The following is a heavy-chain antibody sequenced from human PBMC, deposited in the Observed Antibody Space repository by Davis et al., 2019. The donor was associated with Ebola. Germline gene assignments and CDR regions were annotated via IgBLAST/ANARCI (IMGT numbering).Heavy chain of an antibody. V-gene: IGHV4-61*03. D-gene: IGHD4-17*01. J-gene: IGHJ4*02. CDR3: VRDGGAYGDFFEH. Sequence: MPGGSLRLSCTISGGSVSSGTYYWSWIRQSPGKGLEWIGHIYYNGDTNYNPSLKSRVTISAGTSNNHFSLSLSSVTAADTAMYFCVRDGGAYGDFFEHWGQGFRVTVSP. CDR2: IYYNGDT. CDR1: GGSVSSGTYY.